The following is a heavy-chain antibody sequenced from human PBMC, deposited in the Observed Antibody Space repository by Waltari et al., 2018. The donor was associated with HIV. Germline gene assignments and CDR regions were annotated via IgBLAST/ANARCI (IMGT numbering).Heavy chain of an antibody. CDR2: ISPYNGNT. V-gene: IGHV1-18*01. Sequence: QARLVQSGAEVKKPGASVKVSCKTSGYTFTLYGISWVRQAPGQGLEWMGWISPYNGNTYYAQNLKGRVTLTTDSSRTAYMELRSLRSDDTAVYFCAREGYYYGSGTYAPPRYYGMDVWGQGTTVTVSS. J-gene: IGHJ6*02. CDR3: AREGYYYGSGTYAPPRYYGMDV. D-gene: IGHD3-10*01. CDR1: GYTFTLYG.